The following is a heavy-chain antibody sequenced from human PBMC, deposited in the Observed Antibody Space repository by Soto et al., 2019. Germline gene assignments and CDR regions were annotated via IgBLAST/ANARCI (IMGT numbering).Heavy chain of an antibody. D-gene: IGHD5-18*01. CDR2: IYSGGST. CDR3: ARGRGYSYGTAPNPIDY. V-gene: IGHV3-66*01. Sequence: EVQLVESGGGLVQPGGSLRLSCAASGFTVSSNYMSWVRQAPGKGLEWVSVIYSGGSTYYADSVKGRFTISRDNPKNTLYLQMNSLRAEDTAVYYCARGRGYSYGTAPNPIDYWGQGTLVTVSS. J-gene: IGHJ4*02. CDR1: GFTVSSNY.